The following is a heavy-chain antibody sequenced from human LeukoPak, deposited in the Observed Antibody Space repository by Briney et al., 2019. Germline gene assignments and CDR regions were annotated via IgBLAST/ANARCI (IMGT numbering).Heavy chain of an antibody. Sequence: SETLSLTCSVSGGSISSSNDYWSWIRQPPGKGLEWIGSIYYSGSTYYNPSLKSRVTISVDTSKNQFSLKLSSVTAADTAVYYCARDPTVTTPFDYWGQGTLVTVSS. CDR3: ARDPTVTTPFDY. CDR2: IYYSGST. CDR1: GGSISSSNDY. J-gene: IGHJ4*02. D-gene: IGHD4-17*01. V-gene: IGHV4-39*07.